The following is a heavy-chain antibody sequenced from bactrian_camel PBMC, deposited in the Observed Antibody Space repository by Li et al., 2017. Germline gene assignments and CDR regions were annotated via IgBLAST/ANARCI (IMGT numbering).Heavy chain of an antibody. Sequence: QVQLVESGGGSVQAGASLRLSCVASGGSFSDQMGWYRQAPGKEREGVTAIDSNGDTAYASSVKGRFTISQDNAKDMVYLQMNSLRPEDAAVYYCAAAVAGPFCWGQGTQVTVS. V-gene: IGHV3S53*01. J-gene: IGHJ4*01. CDR1: GGSFSDQ. CDR3: AAAVAGPFC. D-gene: IGHD6*01. CDR2: IDSNGDT.